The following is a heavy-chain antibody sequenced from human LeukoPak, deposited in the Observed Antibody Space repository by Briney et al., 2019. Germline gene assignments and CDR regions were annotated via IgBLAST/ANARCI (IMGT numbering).Heavy chain of an antibody. V-gene: IGHV4-61*02. CDR3: ARAYDDA. Sequence: SETLSLTCTVSGGSISSGSYYWSWIRQPAGKGLEWIGRIYTSGGTNYNPSLKSRVTISIDTSKNRFSLKLRSVTAADTAVYYCARAYDDAWGQGKMVTVSS. CDR1: GGSISSGSYY. D-gene: IGHD3-16*01. J-gene: IGHJ3*01. CDR2: IYTSGGT.